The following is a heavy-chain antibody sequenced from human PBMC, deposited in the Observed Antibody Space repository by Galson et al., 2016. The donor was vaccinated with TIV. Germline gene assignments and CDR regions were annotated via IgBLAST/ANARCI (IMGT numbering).Heavy chain of an antibody. CDR3: AKDERLGSYFYY. V-gene: IGHV3-23*01. J-gene: IGHJ4*02. D-gene: IGHD3-10*01. CDR2: ISSGGAST. Sequence: SLRLSCAASGFTFSSYAMSWVRQAPGKGLEWVLGISSGGASTYYADSVKGRFTISRDNSKNTVYLQVNSLRDEDTAVYYCAKDERLGSYFYYWGQGTLVTVSS. CDR1: GFTFSSYA.